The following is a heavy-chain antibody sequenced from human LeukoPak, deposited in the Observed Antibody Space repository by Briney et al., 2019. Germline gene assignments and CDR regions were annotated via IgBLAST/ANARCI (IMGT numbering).Heavy chain of an antibody. CDR2: MYYSGST. CDR1: GASVSSGSYY. D-gene: IGHD3-3*01. J-gene: IGHJ4*02. V-gene: IGHV4-61*01. CDR3: ASRSSIWSGYQDTLYYFDS. Sequence: SETLSLTCSVSGASVSSGSYYWSWIRQPPGKGLEWIGYMYYSGSTNYNPSLKSRVTISVDTSKNQFSLKLSSVTAADTAVYYCASRSSIWSGYQDTLYYFDSWGQGTLVTVSS.